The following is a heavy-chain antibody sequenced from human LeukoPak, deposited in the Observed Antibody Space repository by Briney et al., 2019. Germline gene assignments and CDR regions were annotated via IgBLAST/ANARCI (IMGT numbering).Heavy chain of an antibody. D-gene: IGHD4-17*01. Sequence: SETLSLTCTVPGGSISGYYWSWIRQPAGKGLEWIGRIYTSGSTNYNPSLKSRVTISVDKSKNQFSLKLSSVTAADTAVYYCARFNGDYLFDYWGQGTLVTVSS. V-gene: IGHV4-4*07. CDR1: GGSISGYY. CDR2: IYTSGST. CDR3: ARFNGDYLFDY. J-gene: IGHJ4*02.